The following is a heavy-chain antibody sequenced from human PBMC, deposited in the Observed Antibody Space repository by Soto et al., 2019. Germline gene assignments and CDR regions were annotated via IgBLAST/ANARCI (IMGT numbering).Heavy chain of an antibody. J-gene: IGHJ4*02. CDR3: ARDRLDSETYWPAYYFDY. D-gene: IGHD1-1*01. V-gene: IGHV3-33*01. CDR2: IWYDGSIK. CDR1: GFTFDNYA. Sequence: QVQLVESGGGVVQPGRSLRLSCAASGFTFDNYAMHWVRQAPGKGLEWVAIIWYDGSIKYYADSVRGRFTISRDNSKNTLYLQMNNLRPADTAFYYCARDRLDSETYWPAYYFDYWGQGALVTVSS.